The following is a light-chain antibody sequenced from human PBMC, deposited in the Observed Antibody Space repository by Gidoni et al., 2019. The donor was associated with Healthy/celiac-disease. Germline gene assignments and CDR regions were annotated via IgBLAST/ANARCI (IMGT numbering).Light chain of an antibody. Sequence: DIQMTQSPSTLSASVGDRVNIPCRPSQSITSWLAWYQQKPGKSPELLIYQASSLERGVPSRFSGSGSGTEFTLTIRSLQPDDFATYYCQQYNSYSWTFGQGTKVEIK. CDR3: QQYNSYSWT. CDR1: QSITSW. J-gene: IGKJ1*01. CDR2: QAS. V-gene: IGKV1-5*03.